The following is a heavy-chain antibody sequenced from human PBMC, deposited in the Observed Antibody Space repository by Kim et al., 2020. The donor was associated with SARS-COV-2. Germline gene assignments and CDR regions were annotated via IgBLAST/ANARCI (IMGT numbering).Heavy chain of an antibody. J-gene: IGHJ4*02. V-gene: IGHV3-23*01. Sequence: GGSLRLSCAASGFTFSSYAMSWVRQAPGKGLEWVSAISGSGGSTYYADSVKGRFTISRDNSKNTLYLQMNSLRAEDTAVYYCAKDTGETFPLAAHFDYWGQGTLVTVSS. CDR1: GFTFSSYA. CDR2: ISGSGGST. D-gene: IGHD3-16*01. CDR3: AKDTGETFPLAAHFDY.